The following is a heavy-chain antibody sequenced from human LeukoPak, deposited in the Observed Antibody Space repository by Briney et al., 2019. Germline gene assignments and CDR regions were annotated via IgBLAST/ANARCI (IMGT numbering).Heavy chain of an antibody. D-gene: IGHD6-13*01. CDR1: GYTFTSYG. CDR2: ISAYNGNT. Sequence: ASVKVSCKASGYTFTSYGISWVRQAPGQGLEWMGWISAYNGNTNYAQKLQGRVTMTTDTSTSTAYMELRSLRSDDTAVYYCAREAVAAAAGGWFDPWGQGTLVTVSS. J-gene: IGHJ5*02. V-gene: IGHV1-18*01. CDR3: AREAVAAAAGGWFDP.